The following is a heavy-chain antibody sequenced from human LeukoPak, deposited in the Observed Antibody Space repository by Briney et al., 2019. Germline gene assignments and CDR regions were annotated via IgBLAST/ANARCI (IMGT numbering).Heavy chain of an antibody. CDR2: IRYDGSNK. Sequence: GGSLRLSCAASGFTFSSYGMHWVRQAPGKGLEWVAFIRYDGSNKYYADSVKGRFTISRDNSKNTLYLQMNSLRAEDTAVYYCAKSANYYDSSGSLGGHAFDIWGQGTMVTVSS. D-gene: IGHD3-22*01. J-gene: IGHJ3*02. V-gene: IGHV3-30*02. CDR3: AKSANYYDSSGSLGGHAFDI. CDR1: GFTFSSYG.